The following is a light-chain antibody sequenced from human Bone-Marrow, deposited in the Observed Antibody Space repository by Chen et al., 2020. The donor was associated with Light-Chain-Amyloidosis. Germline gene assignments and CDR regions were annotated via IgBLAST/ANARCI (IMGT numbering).Light chain of an antibody. V-gene: IGLV2-14*01. CDR1: SSDVGGDNN. J-gene: IGLJ1*01. CDR3: SSYTITTTRV. CDR2: EVT. Sequence: QSALTQPAAVSGSPGQSITISCTGTSSDVGGDNNVSWYQHHPDNAPKLMIYEVTNRPSWVHDRFAGSMSDNTASLTISGLQTEDEAEYFCSSYTITTTRVFGSGTRVTVL.